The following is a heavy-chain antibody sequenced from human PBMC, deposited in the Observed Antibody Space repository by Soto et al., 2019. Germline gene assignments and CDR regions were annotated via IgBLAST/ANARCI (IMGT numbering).Heavy chain of an antibody. CDR3: ARRLWSGYIPN. V-gene: IGHV4-59*08. J-gene: IGHJ4*02. CDR2: IYYSGST. D-gene: IGHD3-3*01. Sequence: QVQLQESGPGLVKPSETLSLTCTVSGGSISSYYWSWIRQPPGKGLEWIGYIYYSGSTSYNPSLKSRVTISVDTSKNQFSLKLSSVTAADTAVYYCARRLWSGYIPNWGQGTLVTVSS. CDR1: GGSISSYY.